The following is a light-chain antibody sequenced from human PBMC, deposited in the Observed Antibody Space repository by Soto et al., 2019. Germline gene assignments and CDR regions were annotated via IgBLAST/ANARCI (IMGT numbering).Light chain of an antibody. V-gene: IGLV2-14*03. Sequence: QSALTQPASVSGSPGQSIPASCTGTSSDIGGYNYVSWYQQHPGKAPKLIINNVSNRPSGISDRFSGSKSGNTASLTISGLQAEDEADYYCSSYTSSRTVVFGGGTELTVL. CDR1: SSDIGGYNY. CDR2: NVS. J-gene: IGLJ2*01. CDR3: SSYTSSRTVV.